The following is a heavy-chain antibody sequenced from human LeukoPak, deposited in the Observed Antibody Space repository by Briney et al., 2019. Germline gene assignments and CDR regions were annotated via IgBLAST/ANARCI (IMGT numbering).Heavy chain of an antibody. CDR2: IYYSGSP. D-gene: IGHD3-16*01. CDR1: GGSISSYY. J-gene: IGHJ4*02. CDR3: ARDGGYYFDY. Sequence: SETLFLTCTVSGGSISSYYWSWIRQPPGKGLEWIGNIYYSGSPNYNPSLKSRVTISVDTSKSQFSLILSPVTAADTAVYYCARDGGYYFDYWGQGTLVTVSS. V-gene: IGHV4-59*01.